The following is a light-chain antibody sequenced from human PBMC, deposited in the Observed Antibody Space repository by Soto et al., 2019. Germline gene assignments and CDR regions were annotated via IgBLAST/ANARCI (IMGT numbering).Light chain of an antibody. CDR2: DAS. J-gene: IGKJ1*01. CDR3: QQRSNWPRT. CDR1: QSVSSY. Sequence: EIVLPQSPATLSLSPGESATLSCRASQSVSSYLAWYQQKPGQAPRLLIYDASNRATGIPARFSGSGSGTDFTLTISSLEPEDFAVYYCQQRSNWPRTFGQGTKVDIK. V-gene: IGKV3-11*01.